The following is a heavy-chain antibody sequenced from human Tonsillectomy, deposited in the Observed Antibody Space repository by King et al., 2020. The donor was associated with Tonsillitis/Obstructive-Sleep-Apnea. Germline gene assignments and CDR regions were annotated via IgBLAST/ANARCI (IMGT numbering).Heavy chain of an antibody. CDR1: GFSLNTSGVG. D-gene: IGHD4-17*01. J-gene: IGHJ4*02. CDR2: IYWDDDK. V-gene: IGHV2-5*02. Sequence: ITLQESGPTLVKPTQTLTLTCTFSGFSLNTSGVGVGWVRQPPGKALEWFALIYWDDDKRYSPSLKSRLTITKDTSKNQVVLTMTNMDPVDTATYLCAHSPYGDYGGYYFDYWGQGTLATVSS. CDR3: AHSPYGDYGGYYFDY.